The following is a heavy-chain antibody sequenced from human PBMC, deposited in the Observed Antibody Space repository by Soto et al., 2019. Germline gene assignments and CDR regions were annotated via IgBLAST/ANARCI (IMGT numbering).Heavy chain of an antibody. CDR2: IIPILGIA. CDR1: GGTFSSYT. V-gene: IGHV1-69*02. CDR3: ARGLGTVTISWFDP. Sequence: QVQLVQSGAEVKKPGSSVKVSCKASGGTFSSYTISWVRQAPGQGLEWMGRIIPILGIANYTQKFQGRVTITADKSTSTAYMELSSLRSEDTAVYYCARGLGTVTISWFDPWGQGTLVTVSS. D-gene: IGHD4-17*01. J-gene: IGHJ5*02.